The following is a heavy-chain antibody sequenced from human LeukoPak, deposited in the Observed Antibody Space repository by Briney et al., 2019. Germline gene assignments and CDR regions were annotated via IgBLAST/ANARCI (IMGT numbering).Heavy chain of an antibody. D-gene: IGHD3-22*01. V-gene: IGHV3-48*01. Sequence: GGSLRLSCAASGFTFSRYSMTWVRQAPGKGLEWISFISSSRSTTYYADSVKGRCTISRDNGKNSMYLQMHSLRAEDTAVYYCAKDGPHNYYDSSGYSYYFDYWGQGTLVTVSS. CDR1: GFTFSRYS. CDR2: ISSSRSTT. J-gene: IGHJ4*02. CDR3: AKDGPHNYYDSSGYSYYFDY.